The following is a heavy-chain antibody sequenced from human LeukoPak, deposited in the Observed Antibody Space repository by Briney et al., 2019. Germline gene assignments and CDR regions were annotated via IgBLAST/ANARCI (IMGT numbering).Heavy chain of an antibody. CDR2: IYYSGST. CDR3: ARLWGSGSYYNSYYYMDV. D-gene: IGHD3-10*01. Sequence: SGTLSLTCAVSGGSISSSNWWTWVRQPPGKGLEWIGYIYYSGSTNYNPSLKSRVTISVDTSKNQFSLKLSSVTAADTAVYYCARLWGSGSYYNSYYYMDVWGKGTTVTISS. CDR1: GGSISSSNW. J-gene: IGHJ6*03. V-gene: IGHV4-4*02.